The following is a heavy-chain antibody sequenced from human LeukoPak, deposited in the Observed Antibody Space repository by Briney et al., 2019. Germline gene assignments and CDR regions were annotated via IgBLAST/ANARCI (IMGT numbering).Heavy chain of an antibody. V-gene: IGHV3-21*01. J-gene: IGHJ4*02. D-gene: IGHD2-2*01. CDR2: ISSSSSYI. Sequence: GGSLRLSCAASGFTFRSYSMNWVRQAPGKGLEWVSSISSSSSYIYYADSVKGRFTISRDNAKNSLYLQMNSLRAEDTAVYYCARDRWSTSYKRRFDYWGQGTLVTVSS. CDR3: ARDRWSTSYKRRFDY. CDR1: GFTFRSYS.